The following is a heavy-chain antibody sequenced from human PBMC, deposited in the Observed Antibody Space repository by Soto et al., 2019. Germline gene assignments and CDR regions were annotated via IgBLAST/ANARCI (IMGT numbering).Heavy chain of an antibody. CDR3: VRTSLVVAAATREDY. D-gene: IGHD2-15*01. CDR2: INSDGSST. V-gene: IGHV3-74*01. J-gene: IGHJ4*02. CDR1: GFTFSSYW. Sequence: EVQLVESGGGLVQPGGSLRLSCAASGFTFSSYWMHWVGQAQGRGLVWVSRINSDGSSTSYADSVKGRFTISRDNAKNTLYLQMNSLRAEDTAVYYCVRTSLVVAAATREDYWGQGTLVTVSS.